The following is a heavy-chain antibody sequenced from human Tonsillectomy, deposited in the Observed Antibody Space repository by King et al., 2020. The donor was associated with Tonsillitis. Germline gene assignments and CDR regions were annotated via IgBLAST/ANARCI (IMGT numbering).Heavy chain of an antibody. CDR1: GFAFSDYY. V-gene: IGHV3-11*01. CDR3: ARRTGNYYYSGLDV. CDR2: ISSGGSTM. Sequence: QVQLVESGGGLVKPGGSLRLSCAASGFAFSDYYMSWIRQAPGKGLEWVSSISSGGSTMSYAASVMGRFTISRDNAKKSLYLQMNKLRVEDTAIYYCARRTGNYYYSGLDVWGQGTTVTVSS. J-gene: IGHJ6*02.